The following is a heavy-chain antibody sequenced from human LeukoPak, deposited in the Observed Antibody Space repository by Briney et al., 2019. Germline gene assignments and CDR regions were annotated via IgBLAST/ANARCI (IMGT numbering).Heavy chain of an antibody. Sequence: GGSLRLSCAASGFTFSSYWMHWVRQAPGKGLVWVSRINSDGSSTSYADSVKGRFTISRDNAKNTLYLQMNSLRAEDTAVYYCTTDRFGELSGYFDYWGQGTLVTVSS. D-gene: IGHD3-10*01. CDR1: GFTFSSYW. V-gene: IGHV3-74*01. CDR2: INSDGSST. CDR3: TTDRFGELSGYFDY. J-gene: IGHJ4*02.